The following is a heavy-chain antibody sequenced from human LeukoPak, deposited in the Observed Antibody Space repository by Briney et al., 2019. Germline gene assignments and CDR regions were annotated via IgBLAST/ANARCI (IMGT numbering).Heavy chain of an antibody. Sequence: PGGSLRLSCAASQFTFRSYAMNWARQAPGKGLEWVSGISGSGDTTYYPDSVKGRFTVSRDNSKNTLYLQMNSLRAEDTAVYYCAKVLHIWPVRDDAFDIWGQGTMVTVSS. CDR3: AKVLHIWPVRDDAFDI. CDR1: QFTFRSYA. CDR2: ISGSGDTT. J-gene: IGHJ3*02. V-gene: IGHV3-23*01. D-gene: IGHD3-3*02.